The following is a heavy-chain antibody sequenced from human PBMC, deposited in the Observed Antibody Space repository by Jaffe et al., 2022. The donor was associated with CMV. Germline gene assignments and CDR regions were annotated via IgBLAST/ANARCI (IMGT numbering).Heavy chain of an antibody. V-gene: IGHV1-3*01. CDR1: GYTFTSYA. Sequence: QVQLVQSGAEVKKPGASVKVSCKASGYTFTSYAMHWVRQAPGQRLEWMGWINAGNGNTKYSQKFQGRVTITRDTSASTAYMELSSLRSEDTAVYYCARGYCSSTSCYTGGDYMDVWGKGTTVTVSS. J-gene: IGHJ6*03. CDR2: INAGNGNT. CDR3: ARGYCSSTSCYTGGDYMDV. D-gene: IGHD2-2*02.